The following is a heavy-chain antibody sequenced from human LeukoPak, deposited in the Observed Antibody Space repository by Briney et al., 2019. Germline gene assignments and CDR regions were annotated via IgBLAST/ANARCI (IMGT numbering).Heavy chain of an antibody. J-gene: IGHJ4*02. CDR1: GFSFSGYA. D-gene: IGHD1-26*01. V-gene: IGHV3-30*04. CDR3: AKRWDSTWSYFDL. Sequence: GRSLRLSCAASGFSFSGYALHWVRQAPGKGLEWVAVISYDGSNEYSANSVKGRFTISRDDSQNTLYLQMNSLTVEDTAVYYCAKRWDSTWSYFDLWGQGTLVTVSS. CDR2: ISYDGSNE.